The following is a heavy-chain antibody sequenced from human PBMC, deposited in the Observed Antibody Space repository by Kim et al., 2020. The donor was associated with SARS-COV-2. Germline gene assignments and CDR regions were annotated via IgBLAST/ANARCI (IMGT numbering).Heavy chain of an antibody. Sequence: SETLSLTCAVSGGSSSSRNWWSWVRQPPGKGLEWIGEIHHSGSTNYNPSLQSRVTMSVDKSKNQLSLRLISVTAADTAVYYCASGSNYGDDFDYWGQGTL. CDR3: ASGSNYGDDFDY. V-gene: IGHV4-4*02. D-gene: IGHD4-17*01. CDR2: IHHSGST. CDR1: GGSSSSRNW. J-gene: IGHJ4*02.